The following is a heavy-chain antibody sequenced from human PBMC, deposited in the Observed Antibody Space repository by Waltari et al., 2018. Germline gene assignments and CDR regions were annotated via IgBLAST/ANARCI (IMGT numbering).Heavy chain of an antibody. D-gene: IGHD6-19*01. CDR1: GFTFSSYW. V-gene: IGHV4-4*02. Sequence: VQLVESGGGLVQPGGSLRLSCAASGFTFSSYWMSWVRQPPGKGLEWIGSIYHSGSTYYNPSLKSRVTISVDTSKNQFSLKLSSVTAADTAVYYCARDRGHVAGVFYYYYGMDVWGQGTTVTVSS. CDR3: ARDRGHVAGVFYYYYGMDV. J-gene: IGHJ6*02. CDR2: IYHSGST.